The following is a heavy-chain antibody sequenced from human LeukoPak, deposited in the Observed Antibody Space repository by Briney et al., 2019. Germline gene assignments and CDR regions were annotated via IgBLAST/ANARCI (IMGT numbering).Heavy chain of an antibody. V-gene: IGHV3-74*01. CDR2: INTDGSST. CDR3: ARGGYSYGYDY. D-gene: IGHD5-18*01. CDR1: GFTLRTFW. Sequence: GGSLRLSCAASGFTLRTFWMHWVRQAPGKGLVWVSHINTDGSSTSYADSVKGRFTISRDNAKNTLYLQMNSLRAEDTAVYYCARGGYSYGYDYWGQGTLVTVSS. J-gene: IGHJ4*02.